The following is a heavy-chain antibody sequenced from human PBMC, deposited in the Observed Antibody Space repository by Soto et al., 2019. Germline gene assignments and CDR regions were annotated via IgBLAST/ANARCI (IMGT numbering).Heavy chain of an antibody. Sequence: SETLSLTCTVSGGSISSYYWSWIRQPPGKGLEWIGYIYYSGSTNYNPSLKSRVTISVDTSKNQFSLKLSSVTAADTAVYYCARGRYYDSSGYYGDDAFDIWGQGTMVTVSS. CDR3: ARGRYYDSSGYYGDDAFDI. D-gene: IGHD3-22*01. J-gene: IGHJ3*02. CDR1: GGSISSYY. V-gene: IGHV4-59*01. CDR2: IYYSGST.